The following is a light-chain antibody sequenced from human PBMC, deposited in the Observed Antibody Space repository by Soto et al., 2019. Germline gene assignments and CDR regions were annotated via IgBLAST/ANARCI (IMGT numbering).Light chain of an antibody. CDR3: SSYTTSRTYV. Sequence: QSVLTQPASVSGSPGQSIAISCTGTSSDVGAYNYVSWYQQCPGKVPKLMIYDVTNRPSGISDRFSGSKSGNTASLTISGLRAEDEGDYYCSSYTTSRTYVFGPGTKLTVL. CDR2: DVT. J-gene: IGLJ1*01. V-gene: IGLV2-14*01. CDR1: SSDVGAYNY.